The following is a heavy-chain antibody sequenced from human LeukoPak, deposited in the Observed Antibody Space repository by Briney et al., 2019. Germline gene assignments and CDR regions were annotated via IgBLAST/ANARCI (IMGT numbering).Heavy chain of an antibody. V-gene: IGHV3-30-3*01. CDR1: GFTFSSYA. CDR2: ISYDGSNK. CDR3: ARETGSAVGSTDFDY. J-gene: IGHJ4*02. Sequence: PGGSLRLSCAASGFTFSSYAMHWVRQAPGKRLEWVAVISYDGSNKYYADSVKGRFTISRDNSKNTLYLQMNSLRAEDTAVYYCARETGSAVGSTDFDYWGQGTLVTVSS. D-gene: IGHD4-17*01.